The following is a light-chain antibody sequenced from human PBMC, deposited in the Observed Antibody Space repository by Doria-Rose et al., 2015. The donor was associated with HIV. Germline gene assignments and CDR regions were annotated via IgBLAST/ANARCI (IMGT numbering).Light chain of an antibody. CDR2: DGS. CDR3: HQYGTSWT. Sequence: TQSPGTLSLPPGERATLSCSARQSFSSTYLAWYQQKPGQAPSLLIYDGSTRATGIPDRFSASGSGTDFTLTINRLEPEDFALYYCHQYGTSWTFGQGTKVEI. CDR1: QSFSSTY. V-gene: IGKV3-20*01. J-gene: IGKJ1*01.